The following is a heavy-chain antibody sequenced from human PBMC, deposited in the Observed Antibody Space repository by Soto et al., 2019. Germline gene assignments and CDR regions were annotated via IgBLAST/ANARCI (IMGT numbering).Heavy chain of an antibody. J-gene: IGHJ6*02. Sequence: KPSETLSLTCAVYGGSFSGYYWRWIRQPPGKGLEWIGEINHSGSTNYNPSLKSRVTISVDTSKNQFSLKLSSVTAADTAVYYGARALSVTTRWGYYYYYYGMDVWGQGTTVTVSS. CDR1: GGSFSGYY. V-gene: IGHV4-34*01. CDR2: INHSGST. CDR3: ARALSVTTRWGYYYYYYGMDV. D-gene: IGHD4-17*01.